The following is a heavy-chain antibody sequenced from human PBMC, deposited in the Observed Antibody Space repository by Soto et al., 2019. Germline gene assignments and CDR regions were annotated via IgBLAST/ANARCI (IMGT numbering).Heavy chain of an antibody. Sequence: QVQLVQSGAEVKKPGASVKVSCKASGYTFTNHGISWVRQAPGQGLEWLGWISGHNGNTKYAQRLQGRVTMTTDTYTSTAYMELRSLKSDDTAVYYCARDLYPLAYYFDYWGQGTLVTVSS. CDR2: ISGHNGNT. J-gene: IGHJ4*02. V-gene: IGHV1-18*01. CDR1: GYTFTNHG. CDR3: ARDLYPLAYYFDY.